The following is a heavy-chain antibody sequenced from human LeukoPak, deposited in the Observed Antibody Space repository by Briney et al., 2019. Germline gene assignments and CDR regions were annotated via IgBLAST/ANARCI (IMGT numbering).Heavy chain of an antibody. J-gene: IGHJ5*01. CDR1: GDSIGSYY. V-gene: IGHV4-59*01. Sequence: SETLSLTCSVSGDSIGSYYWTRIRQSPGKGLEWIGYIYYGGSTNYSPSLQSRVSISVDTSNNQFSLQLRSVTATDTAIYYCARGRARDGSYPWLDSWGQGTLVTVSS. D-gene: IGHD3-16*02. CDR3: ARGRARDGSYPWLDS. CDR2: IYYGGST.